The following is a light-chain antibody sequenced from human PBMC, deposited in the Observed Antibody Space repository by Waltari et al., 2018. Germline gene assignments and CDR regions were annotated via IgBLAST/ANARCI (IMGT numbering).Light chain of an antibody. J-gene: IGKJ4*01. CDR3: QQYYNTPLT. Sequence: DIVMTQPAESLSVSLGERATINCKSSESVLYSPNNKNHLALYQQKPGQPPKLLIYWASTRKSGVPDRFSGSGSETDFTLTVSSLQAEDVALYYCQQYYNTPLTFGGGTKVEIK. CDR1: ESVLYSPNNKNH. CDR2: WAS. V-gene: IGKV4-1*01.